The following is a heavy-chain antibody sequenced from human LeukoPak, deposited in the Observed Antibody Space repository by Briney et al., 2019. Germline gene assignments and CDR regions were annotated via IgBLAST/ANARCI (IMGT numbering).Heavy chain of an antibody. D-gene: IGHD3-3*01. J-gene: IGHJ5*02. V-gene: IGHV4-4*07. CDR1: GGSISSYY. CDR2: IYTSGST. Sequence: SETLSLTCTVSGGSISSYYWSWIRQSPGKGLEWIGRIYTSGSTNYNPSLKSRVTMSVDTSKNQFSLKLSSMTAADTAVYYCARDNDDFFNWFDPWGQGTLVTVSS. CDR3: ARDNDDFFNWFDP.